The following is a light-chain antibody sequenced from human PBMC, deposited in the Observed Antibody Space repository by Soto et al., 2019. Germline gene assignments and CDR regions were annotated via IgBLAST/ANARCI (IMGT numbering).Light chain of an antibody. Sequence: AIRMTQSPSSFSASTGDRVTITCRASQGISSYLAWYQQKPGKAPKLLIYAASTLQSGVPSRFSGSGSGTDFTLTIRCLQSEDFATYYCQQYYSYPRTFGQGKRLEIK. V-gene: IGKV1-8*01. CDR2: AAS. CDR3: QQYYSYPRT. J-gene: IGKJ5*01. CDR1: QGISSY.